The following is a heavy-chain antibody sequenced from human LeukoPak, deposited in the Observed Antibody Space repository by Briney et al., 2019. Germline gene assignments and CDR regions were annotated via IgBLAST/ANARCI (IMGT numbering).Heavy chain of an antibody. CDR2: IKRDGSEK. CDR1: GFTFSSYS. D-gene: IGHD6-19*01. V-gene: IGHV3-7*04. CDR3: ARYSSGWYFDC. Sequence: GGSRRLSCAASGFTFSSYSIGWVRQAAGNWLERVAYIKRDGSEKKYVDSVKGRFDISRDNAENSLYLQMNSLRTEDTAVYYCARYSSGWYFDCWGQGTLVTVSS. J-gene: IGHJ4*02.